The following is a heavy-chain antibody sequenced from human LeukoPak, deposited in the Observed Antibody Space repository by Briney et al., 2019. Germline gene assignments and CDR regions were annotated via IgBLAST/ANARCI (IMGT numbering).Heavy chain of an antibody. CDR2: IYYSGIT. CDR3: ARQVTGSFRRFDL. J-gene: IGHJ5*02. V-gene: IGHV4-39*01. D-gene: IGHD1-20*01. CDR1: GGSISSSTYY. Sequence: SETLTLTCTVSGGSISSSTYYWGWIRQPPGKGLEWIGSIYYSGITYYNPSLKSRVTISVDTSKNQLSLKLSSVTAADTAVYYCARQVTGSFRRFDLWGQGTRITVSS.